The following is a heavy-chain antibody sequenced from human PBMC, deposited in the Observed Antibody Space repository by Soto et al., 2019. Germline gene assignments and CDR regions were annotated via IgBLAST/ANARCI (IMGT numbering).Heavy chain of an antibody. D-gene: IGHD3-22*01. CDR1: GGTFSSYA. V-gene: IGHV1-69*13. CDR2: IIPIFGTA. J-gene: IGHJ3*02. CDR3: ARQRYYDPDAFDI. Sequence: ASVKVSCKASGGTFSSYAISWVRQAPGQGLEWMGGIIPIFGTANYAQKFQGRVTITADESTSTASMELSSLRSEDTAVYYCARQRYYDPDAFDIWGQGTRVTVS.